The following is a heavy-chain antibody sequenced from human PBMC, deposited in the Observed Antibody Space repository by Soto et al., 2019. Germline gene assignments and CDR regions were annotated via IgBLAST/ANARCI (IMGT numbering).Heavy chain of an antibody. Sequence: GGSLRLSCAASGFTFSSYWMSWVRQAPGKGLEWVANIKQDGSEKYYVDSVKGRFTISRDNAKNSLYLQMNSLRAEDTAVYYCARYPFQDCSSTSCYSYYYYGMDVWGQGTTVTVSS. CDR3: ARYPFQDCSSTSCYSYYYYGMDV. CDR2: IKQDGSEK. J-gene: IGHJ6*02. D-gene: IGHD2-2*01. CDR1: GFTFSSYW. V-gene: IGHV3-7*01.